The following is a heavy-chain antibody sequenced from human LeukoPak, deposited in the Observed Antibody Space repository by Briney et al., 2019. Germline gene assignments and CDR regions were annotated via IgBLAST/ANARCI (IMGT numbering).Heavy chain of an antibody. CDR1: GGSISSGDYY. J-gene: IGHJ3*02. Sequence: PSETLSLTCTVSGGSISSGDYYWSWIRQPPGKGLEWIGYIYYSGSTYYNPSLKSRVTTSVDTSKNQFSLKLSSVTAADTAVYYCARDGPVVWGSYRYTLLHAFDIWGQGTMVTVSS. V-gene: IGHV4-30-4*01. CDR2: IYYSGST. D-gene: IGHD3-16*02. CDR3: ARDGPVVWGSYRYTLLHAFDI.